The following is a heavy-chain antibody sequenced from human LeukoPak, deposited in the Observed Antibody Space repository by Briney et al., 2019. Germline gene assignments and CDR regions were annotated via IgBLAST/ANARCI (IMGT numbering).Heavy chain of an antibody. V-gene: IGHV3-48*03. D-gene: IGHD3-9*01. J-gene: IGHJ4*02. CDR1: GFTFSSYE. CDR3: ARGLRYFDWLLASEELDY. Sequence: GGSLRLSCAASGFTFSSYEMNWVRQAPGKGLEWVSYISSSGSTRYYADSVKGRFTVSRDNAKNSLYLQMNSLRAEDTAVYYCARGLRYFDWLLASEELDYWGQGTLVTVSS. CDR2: ISSSGSTR.